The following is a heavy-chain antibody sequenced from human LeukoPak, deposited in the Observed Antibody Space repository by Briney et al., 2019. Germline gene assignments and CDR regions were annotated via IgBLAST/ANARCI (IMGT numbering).Heavy chain of an antibody. CDR2: ISWNSGSI. Sequence: GGSLRLSCAASGFTFDDYAMHWVRQAPGKGLEWVSGISWNSGSIGYADSVKGRFTISRDNAKNSLYLQMSSLRAEDTALYYCAKDLSATVVTPFDYWGQGTLVTVSS. CDR1: GFTFDDYA. D-gene: IGHD4-23*01. CDR3: AKDLSATVVTPFDY. V-gene: IGHV3-9*01. J-gene: IGHJ4*02.